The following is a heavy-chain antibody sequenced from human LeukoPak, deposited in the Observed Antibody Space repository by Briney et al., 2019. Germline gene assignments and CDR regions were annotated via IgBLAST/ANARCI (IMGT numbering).Heavy chain of an antibody. J-gene: IGHJ3*02. D-gene: IGHD6-13*01. CDR2: IIPIFGTA. CDR3: ARDSIAAAGARGSAFDI. V-gene: IGHV1-69*05. Sequence: SVKVSCKASGGTFSSYAISWVRQAPGQGLEWMGRIIPIFGTANYAQKFQGRVTITTDVSTSTAYMELSSLRSEDTAVYYCARDSIAAAGARGSAFDIWGQGTMVTVSS. CDR1: GGTFSSYA.